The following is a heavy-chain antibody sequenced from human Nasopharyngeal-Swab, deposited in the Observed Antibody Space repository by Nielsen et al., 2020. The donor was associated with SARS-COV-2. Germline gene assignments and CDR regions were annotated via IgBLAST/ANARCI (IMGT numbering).Heavy chain of an antibody. CDR3: ARVVSSSRGDYYYGMDV. D-gene: IGHD6-13*01. V-gene: IGHV4-59*01. Sequence: WIRQPPGKGLEWIGYIYYSGSTNCNPSLKSRVTISVDTSKNQFSLKLSSVTAADTAVYYCARVVSSSRGDYYYGMDVWGQGTTVTVSS. CDR2: IYYSGST. J-gene: IGHJ6*02.